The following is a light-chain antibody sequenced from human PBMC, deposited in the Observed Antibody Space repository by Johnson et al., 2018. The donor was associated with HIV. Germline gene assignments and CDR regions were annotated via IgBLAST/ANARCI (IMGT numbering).Light chain of an antibody. J-gene: IGLJ1*01. CDR2: KNN. CDR3: AAWDDSLNGHYV. CDR1: DSNIGNNY. Sequence: QSVLTQPPSVSAAPGQKVTISCFGSDSNIGNNYVSWYQLLPGTPPKLIIFKNNERPSGIPDRFSGSKSGTSASLAISGLQAEDEADYYCAAWDDSLNGHYVFGTGTKVTVL. V-gene: IGLV1-51*02.